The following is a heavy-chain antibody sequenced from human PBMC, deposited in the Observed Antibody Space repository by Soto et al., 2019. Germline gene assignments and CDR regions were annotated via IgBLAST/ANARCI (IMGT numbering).Heavy chain of an antibody. V-gene: IGHV3-23*04. CDR1: GFTFRSYW. J-gene: IGHJ4*02. Sequence: EGQLVESGGGLVQPGGSLRLSCQVSGFTFRSYWMTWVRRAPGKGLEWVSAISASGDSSYYADSVKDRFTISRDSPTNTLYLQMNHLRAEDTAVYYCAKMGIGMFSHKHHFDHWGQGTQVTVSS. D-gene: IGHD2-2*03. CDR3: AKMGIGMFSHKHHFDH. CDR2: ISASGDSS.